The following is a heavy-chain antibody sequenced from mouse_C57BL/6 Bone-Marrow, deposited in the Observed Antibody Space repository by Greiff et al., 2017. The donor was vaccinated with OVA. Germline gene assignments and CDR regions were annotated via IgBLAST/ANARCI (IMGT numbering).Heavy chain of an antibody. CDR2: IYPRSGNT. V-gene: IGHV1-81*01. D-gene: IGHD1-1*01. Sequence: QVQLQQSGAELARPGASVKLSCKASGYTFTSYGISWVKQRTGQGLEWIGEIYPRSGNTYYNEKFKGKATLTADKSSSTAYMELRSLTSEDSAVYFCARYPLYYYGIGGTFAYWGQGTLVTVSA. CDR3: ARYPLYYYGIGGTFAY. J-gene: IGHJ3*01. CDR1: GYTFTSYG.